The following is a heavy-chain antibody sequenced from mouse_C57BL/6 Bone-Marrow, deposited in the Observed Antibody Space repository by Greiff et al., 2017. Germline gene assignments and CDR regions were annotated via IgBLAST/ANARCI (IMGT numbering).Heavy chain of an antibody. V-gene: IGHV1-81*01. Sequence: QVQLKQSGAELARPGASVKLSCKASGYTFTSYGISWVKQRPGQGLEWIGEIYPRSGNTYYNEKFKGKATLTADKSSSTAYMELRSLTSEDSAVYVCASGGILYGNYVDYWGQGTTLTVSS. J-gene: IGHJ2*01. CDR1: GYTFTSYG. D-gene: IGHD2-1*01. CDR3: ASGGILYGNYVDY. CDR2: IYPRSGNT.